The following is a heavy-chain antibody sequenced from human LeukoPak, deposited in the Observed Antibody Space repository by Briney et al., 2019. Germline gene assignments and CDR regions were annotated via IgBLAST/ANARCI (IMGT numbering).Heavy chain of an antibody. CDR2: ISSSSSYT. Sequence: KSGGSLRLSCAASGFTFSDYYMSWIRQAPGKGLEWVSYISSSSSYTNYADSVKGRFTISRDNAKNSLYLQMNSLRAEDTAVYYCTRSLNWIREYWGQGTLVTVSS. CDR3: TRSLNWIREY. CDR1: GFTFSDYY. V-gene: IGHV3-11*03. J-gene: IGHJ4*02. D-gene: IGHD1-20*01.